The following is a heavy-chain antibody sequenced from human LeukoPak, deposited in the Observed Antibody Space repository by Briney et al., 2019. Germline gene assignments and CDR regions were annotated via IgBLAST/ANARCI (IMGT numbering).Heavy chain of an antibody. V-gene: IGHV3-30*18. CDR3: AKYSEHGDHEDWFDP. J-gene: IGHJ5*02. Sequence: GGSLRLSCAASGFTFSSFGMHWVRQAPGKGLEWVAVISYHGSNKYYADSVKGRFTISRDNSKNTLYLQMNSLRTEDTAVYYCAKYSEHGDHEDWFDPWGQGTLVTVSS. CDR1: GFTFSSFG. D-gene: IGHD4-17*01. CDR2: ISYHGSNK.